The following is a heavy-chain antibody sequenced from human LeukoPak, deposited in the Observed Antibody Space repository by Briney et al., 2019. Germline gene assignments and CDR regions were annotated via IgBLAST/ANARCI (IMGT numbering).Heavy chain of an antibody. Sequence: SETLSLTCTVSGGSISGYYWSWIRQPPGKGLEWIGEINHSGSTNYNPSLKSRVTISVDTSKNQFSLKLSSVTAADTAVYYCARARPYYYDSRSSKGGWFDPWGQGTLVTVSS. CDR2: INHSGST. D-gene: IGHD3-22*01. CDR3: ARARPYYYDSRSSKGGWFDP. CDR1: GGSISGYY. V-gene: IGHV4-34*01. J-gene: IGHJ5*02.